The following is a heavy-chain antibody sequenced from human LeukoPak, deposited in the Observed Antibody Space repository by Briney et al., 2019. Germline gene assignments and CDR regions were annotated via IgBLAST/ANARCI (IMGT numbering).Heavy chain of an antibody. Sequence: PSETLSLTCAVYGGSFSGYYWSWIRQPPGKGLEWIGEINHSGSTNYNPSLKSRVTISVDTSKNQFSLKLSSVTAADTAVYYCARGADILTGYYFNYYHYGMDVWGKGTTVTVSS. CDR3: ARGADILTGYYFNYYHYGMDV. D-gene: IGHD3-9*01. CDR2: INHSGST. J-gene: IGHJ6*04. V-gene: IGHV4-34*01. CDR1: GGSFSGYY.